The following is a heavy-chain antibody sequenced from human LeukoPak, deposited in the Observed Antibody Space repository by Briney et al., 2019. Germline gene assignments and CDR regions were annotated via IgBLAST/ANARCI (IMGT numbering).Heavy chain of an antibody. CDR1: GDSISSYF. CDR3: AREVGSTGRALDI. CDR2: ISTSGTT. Sequence: SETLSLTCTVSGDSISSYFWSRIRQPAGKGLEWIGRISTSGTTNYNPSLKSRLTMSLDTSKYQFSLNLTSVTAADTAVYYCAREVGSTGRALDIWGQGTMVTVSS. V-gene: IGHV4-4*07. J-gene: IGHJ3*02. D-gene: IGHD1-26*01.